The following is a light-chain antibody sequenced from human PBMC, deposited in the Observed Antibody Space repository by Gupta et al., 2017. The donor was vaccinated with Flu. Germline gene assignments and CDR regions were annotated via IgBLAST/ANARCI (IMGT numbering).Light chain of an antibody. CDR3: LLYMGGGIWV. CDR2: ITD. J-gene: IGLJ3*02. Sequence: QTVVTHDPSFSVSPGRTVTLTCGLNSGPVSSDHFPSWYQQTPGQAPRTLIYITDARSSGVPDRFSGSILGNKAALTITGAQADDESDYYCLLYMGGGIWVFGGGTKVTVL. V-gene: IGLV8-61*01. CDR1: SGPVSSDHF.